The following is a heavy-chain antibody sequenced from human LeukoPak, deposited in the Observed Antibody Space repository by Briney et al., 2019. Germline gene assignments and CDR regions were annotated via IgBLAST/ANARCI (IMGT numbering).Heavy chain of an antibody. D-gene: IGHD6-13*01. J-gene: IGHJ5*02. CDR2: IYYSGST. CDR3: AKDAPYSSRNWFDP. V-gene: IGHV4-59*01. CDR1: GGSISSYY. Sequence: SETLSLTCTVSGGSISSYYWSWIRQPPGKGLEWIGYIYYSGSTNYNPSLKSRVTISVDTSKNQFSLKLSSVTAADTAVYYCAKDAPYSSRNWFDPWGQGTLVTVSS.